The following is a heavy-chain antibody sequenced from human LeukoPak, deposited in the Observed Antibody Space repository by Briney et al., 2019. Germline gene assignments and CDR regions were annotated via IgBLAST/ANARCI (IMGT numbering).Heavy chain of an antibody. D-gene: IGHD1-26*01. J-gene: IGHJ4*02. CDR2: IYYSGST. Sequence: SETLSLTCTVSGGSISSYYWSWIRQPPGKGLEWIGYIYYSGSTNYNPSLKSRVTISVDTSKNQFSLKLSSVTAADTAVYYCARDGAMGAINYWGQGTLVTVSS. CDR3: ARDGAMGAINY. V-gene: IGHV4-59*12. CDR1: GGSISSYY.